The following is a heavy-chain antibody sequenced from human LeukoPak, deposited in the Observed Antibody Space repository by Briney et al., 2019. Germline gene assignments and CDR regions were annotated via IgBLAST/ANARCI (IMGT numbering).Heavy chain of an antibody. Sequence: SETLSLTCTVSGGSISSYYWSWIRQPPGKGLEWIGYIYYSGSTNYNPSLKSRVTISVDTSKNQFSLKLSSVTTADTALYYCARDGMTSPWYFDLWGRGTLVTVSS. D-gene: IGHD4-11*01. CDR3: ARDGMTSPWYFDL. CDR2: IYYSGST. J-gene: IGHJ2*01. CDR1: GGSISSYY. V-gene: IGHV4-59*01.